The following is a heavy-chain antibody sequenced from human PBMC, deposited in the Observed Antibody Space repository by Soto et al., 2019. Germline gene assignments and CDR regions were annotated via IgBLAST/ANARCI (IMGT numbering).Heavy chain of an antibody. J-gene: IGHJ5*02. D-gene: IGHD3-22*01. V-gene: IGHV4-59*01. CDR1: SGSISGRC. Sequence: PSLTCTVSSGSISGRCWSWVRQSPGKGLEWIGYFCYTGSTNYNPSLKSRVTISVDRSKTQCSLKLTSVTAADTAVYYCAKSHYDSSGYYIIDHWGQGTLVTVSS. CDR2: FCYTGST. CDR3: AKSHYDSSGYYIIDH.